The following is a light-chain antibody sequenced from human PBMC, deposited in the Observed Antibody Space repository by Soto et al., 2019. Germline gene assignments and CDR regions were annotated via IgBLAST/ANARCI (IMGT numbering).Light chain of an antibody. CDR2: EVT. J-gene: IGLJ2*01. CDR1: SSDVGGYNY. CDR3: SSYTITGALVL. Sequence: QSVLTQPASVSGSPGQSITISCTGTSSDVGGYNYVSWYQQHPGTAPQLMIYEVTNRPSGVSNRFSGSKSGNTASLTISGLQAEDEADYYCSSYTITGALVLFGGGTKLTVL. V-gene: IGLV2-14*01.